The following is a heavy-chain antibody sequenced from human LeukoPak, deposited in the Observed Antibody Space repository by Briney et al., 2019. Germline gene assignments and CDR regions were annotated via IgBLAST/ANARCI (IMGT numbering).Heavy chain of an antibody. D-gene: IGHD5-24*01. CDR3: ARDQDVEMATLLESSFDY. J-gene: IGHJ4*02. V-gene: IGHV1-18*01. CDR1: GYTFTTYG. CDR2: ISAYNGNT. Sequence: GASVKVSCKPSGYTFTTYGISWVRQAPGQGLEWMGWISAYNGNTNYAQRLQGRVTMTTDTSTSTAYMELRGLRSDDTAVYYCARDQDVEMATLLESSFDYWGQGTLVTVSS.